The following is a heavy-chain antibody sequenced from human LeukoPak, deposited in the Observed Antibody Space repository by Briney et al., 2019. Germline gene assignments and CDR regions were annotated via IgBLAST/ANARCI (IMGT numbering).Heavy chain of an antibody. CDR1: GGSFSGYY. CDR3: AKQRGYSYGSLDF. CDR2: IYYSGST. V-gene: IGHV4-34*01. J-gene: IGHJ4*02. D-gene: IGHD5-18*01. Sequence: KSSETLSLTCAAYGGSFSGYYWSWIRQPPGKGLEWIASIYYSGSTYYNPSLRGRVTISVDTSNNQFSLKLTSMTPADTAVYYCAKQRGYSYGSLDFWGQGTLVTVSS.